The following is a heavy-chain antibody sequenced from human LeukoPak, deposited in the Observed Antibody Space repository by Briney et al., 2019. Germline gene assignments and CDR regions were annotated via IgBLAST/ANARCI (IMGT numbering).Heavy chain of an antibody. J-gene: IGHJ3*02. CDR2: IIPIFGTA. CDR1: GYTFTSYG. V-gene: IGHV1-69*13. CDR3: ARSIAAANPMLFDI. Sequence: ASVKVSCKASGYTFTSYGISWVRQAPGQGLEWMGGIIPIFGTANYAQKFQGRVTITADESTSTAYMELSSLRSEDTAVYYCARSIAAANPMLFDIWGQGTMVTVSS. D-gene: IGHD6-13*01.